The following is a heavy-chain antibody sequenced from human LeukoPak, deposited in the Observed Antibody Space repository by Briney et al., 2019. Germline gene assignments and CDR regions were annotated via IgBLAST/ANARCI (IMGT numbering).Heavy chain of an antibody. V-gene: IGHV3-23*01. D-gene: IGHD2-15*01. CDR3: AKDPASGYCTGGTCYDSPFDS. J-gene: IGHJ4*02. Sequence: ETLSLTCTVSGDSISSGDYYWTWVRQAPGKGLEWVSLITASAGTTYYADSVKGRFTISRDNSKNTLFLQMDSLRAEDTALYYCAKDPASGYCTGGTCYDSPFDSWGQGTLVTVSS. CDR1: GDSISSGDYY. CDR2: ITASAGTT.